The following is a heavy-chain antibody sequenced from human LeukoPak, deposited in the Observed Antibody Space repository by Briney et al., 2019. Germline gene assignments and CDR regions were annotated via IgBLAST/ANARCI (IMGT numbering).Heavy chain of an antibody. CDR1: GLTFSNYN. Sequence: GGSLRLSCVASGLTFSNYNMHWVRQAPGKGLEWVAVIWHDRNYKYYVDSVKGRFTISRDNSKNTVYLQMNSLGAEDTAVYLCARDSDYYDSSAYSFRGGLHYDFWGRGTLVTVSS. D-gene: IGHD3-22*01. CDR2: IWHDRNYK. V-gene: IGHV3-33*01. J-gene: IGHJ4*02. CDR3: ARDSDYYDSSAYSFRGGLHYDF.